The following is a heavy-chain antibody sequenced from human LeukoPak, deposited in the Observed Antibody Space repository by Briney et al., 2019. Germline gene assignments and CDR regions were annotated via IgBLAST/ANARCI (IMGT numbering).Heavy chain of an antibody. V-gene: IGHV4-30-4*01. Sequence: PSQTLSLTCTVSGGSISSGDYYWSWIRQPPGKGLEWIGYIYYSGSTYYNPSLKSRVTISVDTSKNQFSLKLSSVTAADTAVYYCARGSSSWYKDNWFDPWGQGTLVTVSS. CDR1: GGSISSGDYY. J-gene: IGHJ5*02. CDR2: IYYSGST. D-gene: IGHD6-13*01. CDR3: ARGSSSWYKDNWFDP.